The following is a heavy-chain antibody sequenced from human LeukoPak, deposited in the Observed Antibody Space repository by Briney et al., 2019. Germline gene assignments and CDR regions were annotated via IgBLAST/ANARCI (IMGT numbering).Heavy chain of an antibody. CDR3: ARARLTVVYWYFDL. CDR1: GGSISSSSYY. Sequence: SETLSLTCTVSGGSISSSSYYWSWIRQHPGKGLEWIGYIYYSGSTYYNPSLKSRVTISVDTSKNQFSLKLSSVTAADTAVYYCARARLTVVYWYFDLWGRGTLVTVSS. CDR2: IYYSGST. D-gene: IGHD3-16*01. V-gene: IGHV4-31*03. J-gene: IGHJ2*01.